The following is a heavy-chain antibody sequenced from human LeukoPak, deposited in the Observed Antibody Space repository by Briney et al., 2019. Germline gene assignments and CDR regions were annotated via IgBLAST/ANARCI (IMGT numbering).Heavy chain of an antibody. V-gene: IGHV4-39*01. Sequence: SETLSLTCTASGGSISSYYWGWIRQPPGKGLEWIGTIYYSGSTYYNASLRSRVTISVDTSRNQFSLQLSYVTAADTALYYCARLPPYCTGGTCYRSYFDYWGQGTLVTVSS. CDR3: ARLPPYCTGGTCYRSYFDY. D-gene: IGHD2-15*01. CDR1: GGSISSYY. CDR2: IYYSGST. J-gene: IGHJ4*02.